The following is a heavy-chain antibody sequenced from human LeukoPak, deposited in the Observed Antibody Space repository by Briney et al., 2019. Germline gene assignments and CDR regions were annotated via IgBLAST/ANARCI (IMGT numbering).Heavy chain of an antibody. V-gene: IGHV3-30*18. CDR2: ISYDGGNK. CDR3: AKDHDGSGYLDY. J-gene: IGHJ4*02. Sequence: GGSLRLSCAASGLTFSTYAMHWVRQAPGKGLEWVEVISYDGGNKYYADSVKGRFTISRDNSKNTLYLQMNSLRAEDTAVYYCAKDHDGSGYLDYWGQGTLVTVSS. CDR1: GLTFSTYA. D-gene: IGHD3-22*01.